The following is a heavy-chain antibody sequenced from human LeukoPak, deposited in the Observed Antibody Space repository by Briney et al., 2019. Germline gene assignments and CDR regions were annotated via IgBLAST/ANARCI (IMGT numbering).Heavy chain of an antibody. CDR3: AREHSGYDFPGRDYYYMDV. V-gene: IGHV3-23*01. CDR1: GFTFSSYG. D-gene: IGHD5-12*01. J-gene: IGHJ6*03. Sequence: GGTLRLSCAASGFTFSSYGMSWVRQAPGKGLEWVSAISGSGGSAYYADSVKGRFTISRDNAKNSLYLQMNSLRAEDTAVYYCAREHSGYDFPGRDYYYMDVWGKGTTVTVSS. CDR2: ISGSGGSA.